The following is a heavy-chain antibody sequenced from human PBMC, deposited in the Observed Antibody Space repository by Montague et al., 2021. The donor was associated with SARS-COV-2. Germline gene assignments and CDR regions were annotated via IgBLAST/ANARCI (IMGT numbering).Heavy chain of an antibody. CDR2: ISYDGSNA. V-gene: IGHV3-30*04. D-gene: IGHD5-18*01. J-gene: IGHJ4*02. CDR1: GFTFSSYT. Sequence: SLRLSCAASGFTFSSYTMHWVRQAPGKGLEWVAIISYDGSNAYYADSVKGRFTVSRDNSKRTLYLEMDSPRAEDTAVYYCARGGALVDTPMMAFDYWGQGTLITDSS. CDR3: ARGGALVDTPMMAFDY.